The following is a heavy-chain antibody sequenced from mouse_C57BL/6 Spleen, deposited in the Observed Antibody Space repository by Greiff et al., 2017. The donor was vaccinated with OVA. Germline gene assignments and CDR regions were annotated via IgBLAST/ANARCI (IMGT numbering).Heavy chain of an antibody. CDR3: ARGDENDGDWYGEV. Sequence: VQLQQSGAELVRPGASVKLSCKASGYTFTDYYINWVKQRPGQGLEWIARISPGSVHPSSHEKFKGKATLTAEKSSSPAYMQLSSLTSEDSAVYVCARGDENDGDWYGEVGGTGTTGTVSS. J-gene: IGHJ1*03. CDR2: ISPGSVHP. D-gene: IGHD2-12*01. CDR1: GYTFTDYY. V-gene: IGHV1-76*01.